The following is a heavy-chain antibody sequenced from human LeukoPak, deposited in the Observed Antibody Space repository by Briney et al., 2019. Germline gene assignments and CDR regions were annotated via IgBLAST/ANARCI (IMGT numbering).Heavy chain of an antibody. Sequence: SETLSLTCTVSGGSIRSYYWSWIRQPPGKGLEWIGYIYYSGSTKYNPSLKSRVTISVDTSKNQFSLKLSSVTAADTAVYYCARVPEYCSGGSCYWYYYGMDVWGQGTTVTVSS. CDR3: ARVPEYCSGGSCYWYYYGMDV. CDR1: GGSIRSYY. D-gene: IGHD2-15*01. CDR2: IYYSGST. V-gene: IGHV4-59*01. J-gene: IGHJ6*02.